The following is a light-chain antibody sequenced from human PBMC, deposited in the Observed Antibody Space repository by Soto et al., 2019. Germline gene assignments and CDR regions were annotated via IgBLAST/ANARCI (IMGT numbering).Light chain of an antibody. J-gene: IGLJ3*02. V-gene: IGLV2-11*01. CDR3: CSYGGSYTWV. CDR1: SGDVGGYNF. Sequence: QSVLTQPRSVSGSPGQSVTISCTGTSGDVGGYNFVSWYQQHPGKAPTLMIFDVSQRPSGVPDRFSGSKSGNTASLTISGLQADDEVDYYCCSYGGSYTWVFGGGTKLTVL. CDR2: DVS.